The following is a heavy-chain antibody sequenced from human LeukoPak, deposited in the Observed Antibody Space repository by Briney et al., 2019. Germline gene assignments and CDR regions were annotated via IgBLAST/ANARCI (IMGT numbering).Heavy chain of an antibody. J-gene: IGHJ1*01. D-gene: IGHD3-3*01. Sequence: SETLSLTCSVSGGSISSYYWNWIRQPPGKGLEWIGHITASGNTISNPSLKSRVTMSVDTSKNQFSLQMNSVTAADTAVYYCARTRDDNFWNGYYTYFHHWGQGTLVTVSS. CDR2: ITASGNT. V-gene: IGHV4-59*01. CDR1: GGSISSYY. CDR3: ARTRDDNFWNGYYTYFHH.